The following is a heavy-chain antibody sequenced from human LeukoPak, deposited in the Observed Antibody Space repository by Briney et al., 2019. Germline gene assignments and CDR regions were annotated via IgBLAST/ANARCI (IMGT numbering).Heavy chain of an antibody. J-gene: IGHJ4*02. CDR1: GYIFTSYW. CDR2: IYPGDSDT. CDR3: ARHEDCSGGSCSSLLDY. D-gene: IGHD2-15*01. V-gene: IGHV5-51*01. Sequence: GESLKISCKGSGYIFTSYWIGWVRQMPGKGLEWMGIIYPGDSDTRYSPSFQGQVTISADKSISTAYLQWSSLKASDTAMYYCARHEDCSGGSCSSLLDYWGQGTLDTVSS.